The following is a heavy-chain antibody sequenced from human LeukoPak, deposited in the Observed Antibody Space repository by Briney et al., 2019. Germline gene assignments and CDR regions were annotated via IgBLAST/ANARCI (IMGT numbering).Heavy chain of an antibody. Sequence: PGGSLRLSCAASGFTFSSYSMNWVRQAPGKGLEWVSSISSSSSYIYYADSVKGRFTISRDNAKNSLYLQMNSLRAEDTAVYYCVRDTRQIGDTAGVWGKGTTVTVSS. V-gene: IGHV3-21*01. CDR2: ISSSSSYI. J-gene: IGHJ6*04. D-gene: IGHD5-18*01. CDR3: VRDTRQIGDTAGV. CDR1: GFTFSSYS.